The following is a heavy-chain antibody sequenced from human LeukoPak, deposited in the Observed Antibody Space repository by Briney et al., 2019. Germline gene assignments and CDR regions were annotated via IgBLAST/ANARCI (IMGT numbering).Heavy chain of an antibody. CDR2: FDPEDGET. J-gene: IGHJ4*02. CDR3: ATAGFGENYFDY. Sequence: ASVKVSCKVSGYTLTELSMHWVRQAPGKGLEWMGGFDPEDGETIYAQRFQGRVTMTEDTSTDTAYMELGSLRSEDTAVYYCATAGFGENYFDYWGQGTLVTVSS. CDR1: GYTLTELS. D-gene: IGHD3-10*01. V-gene: IGHV1-24*01.